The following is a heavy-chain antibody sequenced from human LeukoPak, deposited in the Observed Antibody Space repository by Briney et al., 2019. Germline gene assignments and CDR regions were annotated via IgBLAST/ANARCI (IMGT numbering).Heavy chain of an antibody. CDR1: GYTLTELS. V-gene: IGHV1-24*01. Sequence: ASVKVSCKVSGYTLTELSMHWVRQAPGKGLEWMGGFDPEDGETIYAQKFQGRVTMTEDTSTDTAYMELSSLRSEDTAVYYCATDQGRRVGATTGGNFDYWGQGTLVTVSS. D-gene: IGHD1-26*01. CDR3: ATDQGRRVGATTGGNFDY. CDR2: FDPEDGET. J-gene: IGHJ4*02.